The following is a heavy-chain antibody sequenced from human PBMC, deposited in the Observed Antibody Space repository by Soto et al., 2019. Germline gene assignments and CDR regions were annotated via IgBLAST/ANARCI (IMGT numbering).Heavy chain of an antibody. Sequence: EVQLLESGGGLVQPGGSLRLSCAATRFTFSSSAISWVRQAPGKGLEWVSAISGSGGSTYYADSVKGRFTISRDNSKNTLYLQMNSLRAVDTAVYYCAKYDGGLGNFDYWGQGTLVTVSS. D-gene: IGHD4-17*01. CDR3: AKYDGGLGNFDY. V-gene: IGHV3-23*01. CDR1: RFTFSSSA. CDR2: ISGSGGST. J-gene: IGHJ4*02.